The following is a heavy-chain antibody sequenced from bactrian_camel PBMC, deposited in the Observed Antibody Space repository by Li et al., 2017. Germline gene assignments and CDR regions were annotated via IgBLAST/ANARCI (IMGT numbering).Heavy chain of an antibody. CDR3: AARRSNWGTCARVLDFGY. D-gene: IGHD7*01. Sequence: QLVESGGGSVQSGGSLRLSCAASDVFSCMGWLRQAPGKEREWVSSINNHEAKTYYADSVKGRFTISQGNAKKMVYLQMNSLKPEDTAMYYCAARRSNWGTCARVLDFGYWGQGTQVTVS. CDR1: DVFSC. CDR2: INNHEAKT. J-gene: IGHJ6*01. V-gene: IGHV3S40*01.